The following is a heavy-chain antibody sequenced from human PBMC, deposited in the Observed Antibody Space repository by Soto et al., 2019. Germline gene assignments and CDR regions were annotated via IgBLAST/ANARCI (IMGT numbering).Heavy chain of an antibody. CDR2: IYWDDDK. CDR1: GFSLTTRGVG. J-gene: IGHJ5*02. CDR3: AHIPHYYQYDWFDP. Sequence: QITLKESGPTLVKPTQTLTLTCTFSGFSLTTRGVGVGWIRQPPGKALECLALIYWDDDKRYSPSLQSRLSTPKDTYKSQVVLTMTNVHPVDTATYYCAHIPHYYQYDWFDPWGQGTLVSVSS. D-gene: IGHD3-10*01. V-gene: IGHV2-5*02.